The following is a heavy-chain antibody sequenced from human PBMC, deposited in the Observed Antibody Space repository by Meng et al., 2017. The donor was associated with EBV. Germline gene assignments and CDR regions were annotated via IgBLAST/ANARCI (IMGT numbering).Heavy chain of an antibody. CDR2: IRSQVDGRTA. J-gene: IGHJ4*02. V-gene: IGHV3-15*01. D-gene: IGHD1-26*01. Sequence: EVQLVESGGGFVKPGESLKLSCAVSEFTFTSAWMNWVRQAPGKGLEWVGRIRSQVDGRTADYSAPVKGRFTISRDDSKHTLYLQMNSLKIEDSAVYYCTTDEGGSRFWGQGTLVTVSS. CDR3: TTDEGGSRF. CDR1: EFTFTSAW.